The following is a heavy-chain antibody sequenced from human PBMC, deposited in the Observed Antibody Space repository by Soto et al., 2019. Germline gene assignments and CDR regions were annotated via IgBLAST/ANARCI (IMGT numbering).Heavy chain of an antibody. Sequence: SETLSRTCTVSGGSVSTDFWPWIRQPPGKGLEWLGYSYCSGCTTSKPSLQIRVTILVYRSKNQFSLKITSVTAADTAVYYCARLTVVAEFYFDHWGQGIRVTVSS. D-gene: IGHD2-15*01. CDR3: ARLTVVAEFYFDH. CDR1: GGSVSTDF. V-gene: IGHV4-59*02. CDR2: SYCSGCT. J-gene: IGHJ4*02.